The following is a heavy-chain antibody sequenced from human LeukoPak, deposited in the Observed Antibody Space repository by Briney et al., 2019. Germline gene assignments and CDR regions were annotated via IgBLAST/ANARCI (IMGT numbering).Heavy chain of an antibody. CDR2: IFYSGTT. J-gene: IGHJ4*02. Sequence: PSETLSLTCTVSGGSVSGYYWSWIRQPPGKGLEWIGYIFYSGTTLYSPSLKSRVTMSVDTSDNQFSLKLSSVTAADTAVYYCARHDVVPVIRRGFDFWSQGTLVSVSS. CDR1: GGSVSGYY. D-gene: IGHD2-21*02. V-gene: IGHV4-59*08. CDR3: ARHDVVPVIRRGFDF.